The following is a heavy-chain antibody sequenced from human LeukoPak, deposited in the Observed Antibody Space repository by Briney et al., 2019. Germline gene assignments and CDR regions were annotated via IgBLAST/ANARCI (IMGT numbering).Heavy chain of an antibody. Sequence: PSGTLSLTCAVYGGSFSGYYWSWIRQPPGKGLEWIGEINHSGSTNYNPSLKSRVTISVDTSKNQFSLKLSSVTAADTAVYYCARHAWIPIDAFDIWGQGTMVTVSS. CDR1: GGSFSGYY. CDR3: ARHAWIPIDAFDI. D-gene: IGHD5-18*01. J-gene: IGHJ3*02. V-gene: IGHV4-34*01. CDR2: INHSGST.